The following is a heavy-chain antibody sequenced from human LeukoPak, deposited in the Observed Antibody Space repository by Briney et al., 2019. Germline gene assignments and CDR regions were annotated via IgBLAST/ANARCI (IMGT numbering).Heavy chain of an antibody. Sequence: PGGSLRLSCAAYGFTFSDYAMSWVRQAPGKGLEWVSAISGSGTRTFDADSVKGRFTNSRDNSKNTLYLQMSSLRAEGTAIYYCAKGISGYRSGTGGLIDYWGQGTLVTVSS. CDR1: GFTFSDYA. V-gene: IGHV3-23*01. J-gene: IGHJ4*02. D-gene: IGHD3-22*01. CDR3: AKGISGYRSGTGGLIDY. CDR2: ISGSGTRT.